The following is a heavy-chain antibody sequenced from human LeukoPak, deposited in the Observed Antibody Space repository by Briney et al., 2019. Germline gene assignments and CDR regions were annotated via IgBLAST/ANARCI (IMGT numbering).Heavy chain of an antibody. J-gene: IGHJ5*02. CDR2: AASSGTS. V-gene: IGHV4-59*01. CDR1: GDSLNTYY. Sequence: SETLSLTCTVSGDSLNTYYWTWIRQAPGKELEWIGFAASSGTSNYNPSLKSRVSISIDTSKNQFSLALTSVTPADTAVYYCARVVRGVVTSNWFDPWGQGTLVSVSS. D-gene: IGHD2-21*02. CDR3: ARVVRGVVTSNWFDP.